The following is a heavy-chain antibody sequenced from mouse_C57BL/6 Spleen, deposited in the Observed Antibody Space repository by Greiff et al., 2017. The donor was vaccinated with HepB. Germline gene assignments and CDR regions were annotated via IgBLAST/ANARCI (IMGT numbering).Heavy chain of an antibody. CDR3: TRDSPLDTRDWYFDV. CDR2: ISSGGDYI. V-gene: IGHV5-9-1*02. Sequence: EVQLQESGEGLVKPGGSLKLSCAASGFTFSSYAMSWVRQTPEKRLEWVAYISSGGDYIYYADTVKGRFTISRDNARNTLYLQMSSLKSEDTAMYYCTRDSPLDTRDWYFDVWGTGTTVTVSS. CDR1: GFTFSSYA. J-gene: IGHJ1*03.